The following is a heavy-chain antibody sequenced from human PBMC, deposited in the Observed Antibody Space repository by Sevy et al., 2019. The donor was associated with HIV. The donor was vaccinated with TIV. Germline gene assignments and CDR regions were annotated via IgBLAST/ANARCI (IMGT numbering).Heavy chain of an antibody. Sequence: SETLSLTCTVSGGSISSSSYYWGWIRQPPGKGLEWIGSIYYIGSTYYNPSLKSRVTISVDTSKNQFSLKLSSVTAADTAVYYCARHSGWSFDYWGQGTLVTVSS. CDR2: IYYIGST. J-gene: IGHJ4*02. CDR3: ARHSGWSFDY. CDR1: GGSISSSSYY. D-gene: IGHD6-19*01. V-gene: IGHV4-39*01.